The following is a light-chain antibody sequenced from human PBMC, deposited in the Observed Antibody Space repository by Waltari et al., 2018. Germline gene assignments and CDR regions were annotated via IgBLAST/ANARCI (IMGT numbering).Light chain of an antibody. J-gene: IGLJ3*02. Sequence: SVLTQPPSVSAAPGQRVTISCSGSHSNIGIHYVSWYQPFPGAAPKHLTYENKRRPPGIPDRFSGSKSDTSATLDISGLQTGDEAHYYCGTWESSLSDGRLFGGGTKLTVL. CDR3: GTWESSLSDGRL. V-gene: IGLV1-51*02. CDR2: ENK. CDR1: HSNIGIHY.